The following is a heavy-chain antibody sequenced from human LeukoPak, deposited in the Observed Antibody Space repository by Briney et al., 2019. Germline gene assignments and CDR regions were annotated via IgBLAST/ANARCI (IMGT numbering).Heavy chain of an antibody. Sequence: SETLSLTCTVSGGSISSYYWSWIRQPPGKGLEWIGYIYYSGSTNYNPSLKSRVTISIDTSKNQFSLKLRSVTAADTAVYYCARVVQSTDSSGFYLPEYFQHWGQGTLVTVSS. CDR2: IYYSGST. CDR3: ARVVQSTDSSGFYLPEYFQH. J-gene: IGHJ1*01. CDR1: GGSISSYY. D-gene: IGHD3-22*01. V-gene: IGHV4-59*08.